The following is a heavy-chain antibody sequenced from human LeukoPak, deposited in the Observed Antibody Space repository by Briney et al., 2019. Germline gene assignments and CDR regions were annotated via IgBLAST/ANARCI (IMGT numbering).Heavy chain of an antibody. CDR2: TYYSGSS. CDR1: GGSISRGGYY. CDR3: ASAPSIRRGYSYGLVDY. J-gene: IGHJ4*01. Sequence: PSQTLSLTCTVSGGSISRGGYYWSWVRQHPGKGLGWVGYTYYSGSSYYNPSLKSRVTISVDTSKNQFSLKLSSVTAAATAVYYSASAPSIRRGYSYGLVDYWGPRTPVTASS. V-gene: IGHV4-31*03. D-gene: IGHD5-18*01.